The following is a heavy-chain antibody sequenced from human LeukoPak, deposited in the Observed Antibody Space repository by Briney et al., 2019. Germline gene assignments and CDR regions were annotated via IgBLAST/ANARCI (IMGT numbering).Heavy chain of an antibody. D-gene: IGHD1-26*01. V-gene: IGHV4-4*07. CDR1: GGCISSYH. CDR3: ARSGSYANDAFHI. CDR2: LYTSGGT. Sequence: SETLSLTCTVSGGCISSYHWSWIRQPAGKGLEWIGRLYTSGGTNYNPSLKSRVSMSVDTSKSQFSLELNSVTAADTAVYYCARSGSYANDAFHIWGQGTMVTVSS. J-gene: IGHJ3*02.